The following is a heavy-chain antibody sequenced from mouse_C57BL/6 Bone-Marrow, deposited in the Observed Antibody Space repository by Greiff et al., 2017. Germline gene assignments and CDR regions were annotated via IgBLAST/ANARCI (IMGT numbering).Heavy chain of an antibody. J-gene: IGHJ1*03. CDR1: GFTFSDYG. D-gene: IGHD2-3*01. V-gene: IGHV5-17*01. CDR3: AGGYYAYFDV. CDR2: ISSGSGTI. Sequence: EVHVVESGGGLVKPGGSLKLSCAASGFTFSDYGMHWVRQAPEQGLEWVAYISSGSGTIYYADTVKGRFTISRDNAKNTLILQRSRLRSEDTAMYYCAGGYYAYFDVWGTGTMVTVSS.